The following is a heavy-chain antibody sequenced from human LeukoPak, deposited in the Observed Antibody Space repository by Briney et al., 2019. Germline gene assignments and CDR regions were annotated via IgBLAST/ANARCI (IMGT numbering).Heavy chain of an antibody. CDR2: IKQDGREK. Sequence: GGSLSLSCAASGFIFSNYWMSWVRQAPGKGLEWVANIKQDGREKYYVDSARGRFTISRDNAKNSLYLKMNSLIAEDTAVYYCARGHYMEVVPAAGAFDSWGEGTRVTVSS. CDR3: ARGHYMEVVPAAGAFDS. CDR1: GFIFSNYW. D-gene: IGHD2-2*01. J-gene: IGHJ3*02. V-gene: IGHV3-7*01.